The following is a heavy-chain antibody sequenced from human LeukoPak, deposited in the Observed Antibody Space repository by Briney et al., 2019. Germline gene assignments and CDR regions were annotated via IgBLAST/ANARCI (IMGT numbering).Heavy chain of an antibody. CDR2: ISPSGGST. Sequence: ASVKVSFKSSGYTFTIYYMRLVRLAPGQGREWMGIISPSGGSTSYAQKFQGRVTMTRDTSTSTVYMELSSLRSEDTAVYYCARGLADYFNYCAQGTLVTVSS. V-gene: IGHV1-46*01. CDR1: GYTFTIYY. J-gene: IGHJ4*02. D-gene: IGHD5-12*01. CDR3: ARGLADYFNY.